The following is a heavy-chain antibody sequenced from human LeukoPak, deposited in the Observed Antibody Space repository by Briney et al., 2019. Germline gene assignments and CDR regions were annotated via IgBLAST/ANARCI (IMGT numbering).Heavy chain of an antibody. Sequence: GGSLRLSCAASGFTFSSYAMSWVRQAPGKGLEWVPTIGGSGHSTYYAGSVKGRFTISRDNSKNTLYLQMNSLRDDDTAVYFCARDQWAAGYYGMDVWGQGTTVTVSS. V-gene: IGHV3-23*01. CDR3: ARDQWAAGYYGMDV. D-gene: IGHD6-13*01. J-gene: IGHJ6*02. CDR1: GFTFSSYA. CDR2: IGGSGHST.